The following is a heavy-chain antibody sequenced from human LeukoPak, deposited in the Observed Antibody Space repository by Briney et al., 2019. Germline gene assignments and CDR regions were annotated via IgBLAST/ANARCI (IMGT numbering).Heavy chain of an antibody. V-gene: IGHV1-18*01. CDR3: ARDPYLIVLVPPAIGWFDP. D-gene: IGHD2-2*02. J-gene: IGHJ5*02. Sequence: ASVKVSCKTSGYTFTSYGISWVRQAPGQGLEWMGWMSPYEGNIKYAQKFQGRVTVTTDTSTSTAYMELRSLRSDDTAVYYCARDPYLIVLVPPAIGWFDPWGQGTLVTVSS. CDR1: GYTFTSYG. CDR2: MSPYEGNI.